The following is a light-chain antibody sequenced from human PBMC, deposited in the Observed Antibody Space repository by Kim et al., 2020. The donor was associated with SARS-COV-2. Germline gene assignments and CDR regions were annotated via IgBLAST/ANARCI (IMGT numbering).Light chain of an antibody. J-gene: IGKJ4*01. V-gene: IGKV3-15*01. Sequence: SVYPGERVTLSCRASQSVDINVAWYQQRPGQAPRLLIYGASTRAMGISDRFSGSGSATEFTLTISSLQSEDFGVYFCQQYTYWPLFGGGTKVDIK. CDR1: QSVDIN. CDR3: QQYTYWPL. CDR2: GAS.